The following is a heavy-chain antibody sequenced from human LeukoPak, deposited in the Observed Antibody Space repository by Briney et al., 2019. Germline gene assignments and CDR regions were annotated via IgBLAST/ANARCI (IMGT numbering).Heavy chain of an antibody. CDR2: IRYDGSNK. Sequence: GGSLRLSCAASGFTFSSYSMNWVRQAPGKGLEWVAFIRYDGSNKYYADSVKGRFTISRDNSKNTLYLQMNSLRAEDTAVYYCAKDGVRYSYGHNWFDPWGQGTLVTVSS. D-gene: IGHD5-18*01. J-gene: IGHJ5*02. CDR1: GFTFSSYS. V-gene: IGHV3-30*02. CDR3: AKDGVRYSYGHNWFDP.